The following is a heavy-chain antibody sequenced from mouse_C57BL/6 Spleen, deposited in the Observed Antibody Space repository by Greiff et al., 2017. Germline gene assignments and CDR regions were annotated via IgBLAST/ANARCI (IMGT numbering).Heavy chain of an antibody. CDR1: GYTFTSYG. J-gene: IGHJ2*01. CDR3: AREGFRCYGSSYYFDD. Sequence: QVQLKEPGAELARPGASVKLSCKASGYTFTSYGISWVKQRTGQGLEWIGEIYPRSGNTYYNEKFKGKATLTAYKSSSTAYMELRSLTSEYSAVYFCAREGFRCYGSSYYFDDWGPGTTLTVSS. V-gene: IGHV1-81*01. D-gene: IGHD1-1*01. CDR2: IYPRSGNT.